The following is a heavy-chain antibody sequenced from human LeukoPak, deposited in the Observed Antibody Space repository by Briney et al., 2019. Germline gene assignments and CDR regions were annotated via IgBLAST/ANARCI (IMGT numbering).Heavy chain of an antibody. CDR2: INHSGST. V-gene: IGHV4-34*01. Sequence: SETLSLTCAVYGGSFSGYYWSWIRQPPGKGLEWIGEINHSGSTNYNPSLKSRVTISVDTPKNQFSLKLSSVTAADTAVYYCASRNYYDSSGYHYFDYWGQGTLVTVSS. CDR1: GGSFSGYY. J-gene: IGHJ4*02. D-gene: IGHD3-22*01. CDR3: ASRNYYDSSGYHYFDY.